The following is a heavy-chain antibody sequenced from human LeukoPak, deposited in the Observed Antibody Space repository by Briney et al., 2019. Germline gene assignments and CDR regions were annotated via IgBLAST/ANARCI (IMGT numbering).Heavy chain of an antibody. CDR1: GFTFSSYG. CDR3: AKLATGIAVADY. CDR2: ISYDGSNK. J-gene: IGHJ4*02. D-gene: IGHD6-19*01. V-gene: IGHV3-30*18. Sequence: GRSLRLSCAASGFTFSSYGMHWVRQAPGKGLEWVAVISYDGSNKYYADSVKGRFTISRDNSKNTLYLQMNSLRAEDTAVYYCAKLATGIAVADYWGQGTLVSVSS.